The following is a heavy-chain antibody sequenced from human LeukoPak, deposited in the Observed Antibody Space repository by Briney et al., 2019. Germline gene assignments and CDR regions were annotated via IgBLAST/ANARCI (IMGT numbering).Heavy chain of an antibody. J-gene: IGHJ4*02. Sequence: SETLSLTCAVYGGSFSGYYWSWIRQPPGKGLEWIGEINHSGSTNYNPSLKSRVTISVDTSKNQFSLKLSSVTAADTAVYYCARAPQGGSYGFRYWGQGTLVTVSS. D-gene: IGHD5-18*01. V-gene: IGHV4-34*01. CDR1: GGSFSGYY. CDR2: INHSGST. CDR3: ARAPQGGSYGFRY.